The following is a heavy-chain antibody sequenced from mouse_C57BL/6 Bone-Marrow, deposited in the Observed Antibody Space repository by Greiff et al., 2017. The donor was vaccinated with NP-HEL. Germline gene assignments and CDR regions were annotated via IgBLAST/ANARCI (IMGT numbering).Heavy chain of an antibody. V-gene: IGHV1-58*01. J-gene: IGHJ1*03. CDR3: ARKGTWERDCDV. D-gene: IGHD4-1*01. CDR2: IYIGNGYT. CDR1: GYTFTSYG. Sequence: EVQLQQSGAELVRPGSSVKMSCKTSGYTFTSYGLNWVKQRPGQGLEWIGYIYIGNGYTAYNEKFKGKAPLTSDTSSSPAYRQLSSLTSEDSAIYFWARKGTWERDCDVWGTGTTVTVSS.